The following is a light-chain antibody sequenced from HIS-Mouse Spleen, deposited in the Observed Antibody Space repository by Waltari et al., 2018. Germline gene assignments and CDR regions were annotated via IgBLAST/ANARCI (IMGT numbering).Light chain of an antibody. V-gene: IGLV1-47*01. Sequence: QSVLTQPPSASGTPGQRVTVSCPVSSSNIGSNDIYCYHQHLGPAPQLLISRNNQRPSGVPDRFSGSKSGTSASLAISGLRSEDEADYYCAAWDDSLSGPVFGGGTKLTVL. J-gene: IGLJ3*02. CDR3: AAWDDSLSGPV. CDR1: SSNIGSND. CDR2: RNN.